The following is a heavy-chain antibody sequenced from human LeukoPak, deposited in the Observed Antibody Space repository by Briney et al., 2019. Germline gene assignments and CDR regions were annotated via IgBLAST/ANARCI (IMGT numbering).Heavy chain of an antibody. Sequence: GGSLRLSCAASGFTFSSYSMNWVRQAPGKGLEWVSSISSSSSYIYYADSVKGRFTISRDNAKNSLYLQMNSLRAEDTAVYYCARDKMGIVVVPAASLSVWGKGTTVTVSS. CDR3: ARDKMGIVVVPAASLSV. J-gene: IGHJ6*04. D-gene: IGHD2-2*01. V-gene: IGHV3-21*01. CDR2: ISSSSSYI. CDR1: GFTFSSYS.